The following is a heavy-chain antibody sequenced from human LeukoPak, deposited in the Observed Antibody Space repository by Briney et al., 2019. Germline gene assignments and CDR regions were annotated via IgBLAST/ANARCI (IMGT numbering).Heavy chain of an antibody. D-gene: IGHD2-8*01. CDR3: ARERYRTNGVCYHFDY. V-gene: IGHV1-46*03. CDR2: SNPSGGRT. CDR1: GYTFTRYY. Sequence: ASVKVSCKASGYTFTRYYMHWVRQAPGQGREWMGVSNPSGGRTSYAQRFQGRGTMTRDTSTSTVYLELSSLRSEDTAVYYCARERYRTNGVCYHFDYWGQGTLVTVSS. J-gene: IGHJ4*02.